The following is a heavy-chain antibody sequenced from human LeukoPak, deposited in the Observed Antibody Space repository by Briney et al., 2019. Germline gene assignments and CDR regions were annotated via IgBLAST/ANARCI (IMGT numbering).Heavy chain of an antibody. CDR1: GGSISGSSYF. V-gene: IGHV4-39*01. CDR2: IYYSGNT. Sequence: SETLSLTCAVSGGSISGSSYFWGWIRQPPGKGLEWIGSIYYSGNTYYNPSLKSRVTISVDTSKNQFSLKLSSVTAADTAVYYCARMYSSTGYNWFDPWGQGTLVTVSS. D-gene: IGHD6-13*01. J-gene: IGHJ5*02. CDR3: ARMYSSTGYNWFDP.